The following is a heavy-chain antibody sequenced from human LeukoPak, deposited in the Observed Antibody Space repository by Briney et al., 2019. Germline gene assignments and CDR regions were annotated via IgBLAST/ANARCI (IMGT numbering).Heavy chain of an antibody. CDR3: ARGVRAYGD. V-gene: IGHV3-7*04. CDR1: GFTFSNYW. J-gene: IGHJ4*02. Sequence: GGSLRLSCAASGFTFSNYWMSWVRQAPGKGLEWVANIKQDGSEKYYVDSVKGRFTISRDNAKNSLYLQMNSLRADDTAVYYCARGVRAYGDWGQGTLVTVSS. D-gene: IGHD3-16*01. CDR2: IKQDGSEK.